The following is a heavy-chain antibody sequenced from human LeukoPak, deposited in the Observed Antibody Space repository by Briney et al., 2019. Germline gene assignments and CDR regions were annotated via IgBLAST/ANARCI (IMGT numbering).Heavy chain of an antibody. D-gene: IGHD1-26*01. CDR1: GFTFSSYG. J-gene: IGHJ4*02. CDR2: ISYDGSNK. CDR3: AKDSSGSYYYFDY. V-gene: IGHV3-30*18. Sequence: GGSLRLSCAASGFTFSSYGMHWVRQAPGKGLEWVAVISYDGSNKYYADSVKGRFTISRYNSKNTLYLQMNSLRAEDTAVYYCAKDSSGSYYYFDYWGQGTLVTVSS.